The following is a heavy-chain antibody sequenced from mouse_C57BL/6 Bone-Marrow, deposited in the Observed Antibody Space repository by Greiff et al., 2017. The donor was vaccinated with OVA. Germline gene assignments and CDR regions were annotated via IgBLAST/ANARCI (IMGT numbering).Heavy chain of an antibody. D-gene: IGHD1-1*01. CDR1: GYTFTDYN. J-gene: IGHJ1*03. V-gene: IGHV1-22*01. CDR2: INPNNGGT. CDR3: ARSHYYGSSYRYFDV. Sequence: DVQLQESGPELVKPGASVKMSCKASGYTFTDYNMHWVKQSHGKSLEWIGYINPNNGGTSYNQKFKGKATLTVNKSSSTAYMELRSLTSEESAVYYCARSHYYGSSYRYFDVWGTGTTVTVSS.